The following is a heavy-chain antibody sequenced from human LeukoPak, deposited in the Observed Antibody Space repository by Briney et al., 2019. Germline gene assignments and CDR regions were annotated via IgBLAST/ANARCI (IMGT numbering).Heavy chain of an antibody. V-gene: IGHV3-23*01. CDR2: ISGSGGST. D-gene: IGHD3-10*01. CDR1: GSTFSSYA. CDR3: AKDVRLVRGVNYGSIIDYFDY. J-gene: IGHJ4*02. Sequence: GGSLRLSCAASGSTFSSYAMSWVRQAPGKGLEWVSAISGSGGSTYYADSVKGRFTISRDNSKNTLYLQMNSLRAEDTAVYYCAKDVRLVRGVNYGSIIDYFDYWGQGTLVTVSS.